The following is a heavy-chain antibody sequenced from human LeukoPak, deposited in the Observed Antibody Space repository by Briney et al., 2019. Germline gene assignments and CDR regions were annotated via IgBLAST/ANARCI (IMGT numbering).Heavy chain of an antibody. CDR3: ARDAGYYGSGSLDV. D-gene: IGHD3-10*01. Sequence: SETLSLTCTVSGGSISSYYWSWIRQPPGKGLEWIGCIYYSGSTNYNPSLKSRVTISVDTSKNQFSLKLSSVTAAATAVYYCARDAGYYGSGSLDVWGKGTTVTVSS. V-gene: IGHV4-59*01. J-gene: IGHJ6*04. CDR1: GGSISSYY. CDR2: IYYSGST.